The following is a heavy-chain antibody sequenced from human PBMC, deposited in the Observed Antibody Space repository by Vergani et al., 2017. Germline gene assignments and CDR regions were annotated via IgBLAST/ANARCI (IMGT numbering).Heavy chain of an antibody. V-gene: IGHV5-51*01. D-gene: IGHD3-3*01. Sequence: EVQLVQSGAEVKKPGESLKISCEGSGYTFTDYWVGWVRQKPGKGLEWMGVVYARDSITRYSLSFEGQVTISADKSISTAYLQWYSLQASDTAMYYCARLGDGYYYHGFDIWGQGTAVTVSS. CDR3: ARLGDGYYYHGFDI. J-gene: IGHJ3*02. CDR2: VYARDSIT. CDR1: GYTFTDYW.